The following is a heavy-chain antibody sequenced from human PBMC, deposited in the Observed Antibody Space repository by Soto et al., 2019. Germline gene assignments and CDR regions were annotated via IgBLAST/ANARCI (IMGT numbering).Heavy chain of an antibody. CDR1: GFTFSIYA. J-gene: IGHJ4*02. CDR2: MSPNGNNQ. CDR3: ATGANFYYDTSRY. V-gene: IGHV3-30-3*01. D-gene: IGHD3-22*01. Sequence: QVQLVESGGGVVQSGGPLGLSCAAPGFTFSIYALHWVRQAPGKGLEWVAVMSPNGNNQYYADSVKGGFTISRDTSKSTLYLQMTSLRPDDTAVYYCATGANFYYDTSRYWGQGTLVTVSS.